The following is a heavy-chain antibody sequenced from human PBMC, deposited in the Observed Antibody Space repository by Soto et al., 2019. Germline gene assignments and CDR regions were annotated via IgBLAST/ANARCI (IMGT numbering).Heavy chain of an antibody. V-gene: IGHV1-69*01. CDR3: VRGVVVVTASQLGWFDP. Sequence: QVQLVQSGAEVKKPGSSVKVSCKASGGTFSSYTISWVRQAPGQGLEWMGGINPMFGTTKYAQKFQGRVTITVDESTCTAYMEMSSLRSEDTALYYCVRGVVVVTASQLGWFDPWGQGTLVIVAS. CDR2: INPMFGTT. CDR1: GGTFSSYT. J-gene: IGHJ5*02. D-gene: IGHD2-15*01.